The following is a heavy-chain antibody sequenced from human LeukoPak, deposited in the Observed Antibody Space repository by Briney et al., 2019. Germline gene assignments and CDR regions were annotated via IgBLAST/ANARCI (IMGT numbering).Heavy chain of an antibody. V-gene: IGHV1-2*02. J-gene: IGHJ4*02. CDR3: ARGGRYFDWLYYFDY. D-gene: IGHD3-9*01. CDR1: GYTFTGYY. Sequence: ASMKVSCKASGYTFTGYYMHWVRQAPGQGLEWMGWINPNSGGTNYAQKFQGRVTMTRDTSISTAYMELSRLRSDDTAVYYCARGGRYFDWLYYFDYWGQGTLVTVSS. CDR2: INPNSGGT.